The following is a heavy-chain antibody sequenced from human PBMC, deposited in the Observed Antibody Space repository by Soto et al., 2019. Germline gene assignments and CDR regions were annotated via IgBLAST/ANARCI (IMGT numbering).Heavy chain of an antibody. V-gene: IGHV4-31*03. Sequence: LSLTCTVSGGSISSGGYYWSWIRQHPGKGLEWIGYIYYSGSTYYNPSLKSRVTISVDTSKNQFSLKLSSVTAADTAVYYCARDVAPGYCSGGRCYTDAFDIWGQGTMVTVSS. CDR2: IYYSGST. CDR3: ARDVAPGYCSGGRCYTDAFDI. J-gene: IGHJ3*02. CDR1: GGSISSGGYY. D-gene: IGHD2-15*01.